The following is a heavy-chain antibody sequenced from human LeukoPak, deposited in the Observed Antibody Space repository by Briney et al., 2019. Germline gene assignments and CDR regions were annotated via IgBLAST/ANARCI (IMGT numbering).Heavy chain of an antibody. D-gene: IGHD5-12*01. CDR1: GFTFSSSW. J-gene: IGHJ4*02. CDR2: INSDGSST. CDR3: ARDRGYHFEN. V-gene: IGHV3-74*01. Sequence: GGSLRLSCATSGFTFSSSWMHWVRQAPGKGLVWVSRINSDGSSTTYADSVKGRFIISRDNAKNTLHLQMNSLRAEDTAVYYCARDRGYHFENWGQGTLVTASS.